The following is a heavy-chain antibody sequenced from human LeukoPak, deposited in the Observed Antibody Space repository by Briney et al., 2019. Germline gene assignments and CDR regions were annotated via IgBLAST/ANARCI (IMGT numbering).Heavy chain of an antibody. CDR2: ISSNGGST. CDR3: ARGGDSSPLFDY. J-gene: IGHJ4*02. Sequence: PSETLSLTCTVSGGSISTYYWSWIRQPPGKGLEYVSAISSNGGSTYYANSVKGRFTISRDNSKNTLYLQMGSLRAEDMAVYYCARGGDSSPLFDYWGQGTLVTVSS. CDR1: GGSISTYY. D-gene: IGHD6-13*01. V-gene: IGHV3-64*01.